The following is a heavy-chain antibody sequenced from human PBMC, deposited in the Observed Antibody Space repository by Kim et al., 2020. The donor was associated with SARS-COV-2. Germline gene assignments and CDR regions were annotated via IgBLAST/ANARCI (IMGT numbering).Heavy chain of an antibody. V-gene: IGHV1-18*01. CDR2: ISAYNGNT. Sequence: ASVKVSCKASGYTFTSYGISWVRQAPGQGLEWMGWISAYNGNTNYAQKLQGRVTMTTDTSTSTAYMELRSLRSDDTAVYYCARDPESVWFGELNVWGQGTTVTVSS. J-gene: IGHJ6*02. CDR3: ARDPESVWFGELNV. D-gene: IGHD3-10*01. CDR1: GYTFTSYG.